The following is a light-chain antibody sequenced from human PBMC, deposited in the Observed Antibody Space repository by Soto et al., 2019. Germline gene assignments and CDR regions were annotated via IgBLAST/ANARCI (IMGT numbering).Light chain of an antibody. V-gene: IGKV1-33*01. J-gene: IGKJ4*01. CDR1: QDISNY. CDR2: DAS. Sequence: DIQMTQSPSSLSASVGDRVTITCQASQDISNYLNWYQKKPGKAPKLLIYDASKLQTGVPSRFSGSGSGTDFTFTISSLQPDDIATYYCQQYNNLPPLTFGGGTRVEIK. CDR3: QQYNNLPPLT.